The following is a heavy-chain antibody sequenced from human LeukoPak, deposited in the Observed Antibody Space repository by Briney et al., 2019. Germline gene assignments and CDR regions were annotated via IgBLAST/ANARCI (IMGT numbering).Heavy chain of an antibody. D-gene: IGHD3-3*01. Sequence: GASVKVSCKASGYTSTSYGISWVRQAPGQGLEWMGWISAYNGNTNYAQKLQGRVTMTTDTSTSTAYMELRSLRSDDTAVYYCARLFWSGYYPYYYYMDVWGKGTTVTVSS. V-gene: IGHV1-18*01. CDR3: ARLFWSGYYPYYYYMDV. CDR1: GYTSTSYG. CDR2: ISAYNGNT. J-gene: IGHJ6*03.